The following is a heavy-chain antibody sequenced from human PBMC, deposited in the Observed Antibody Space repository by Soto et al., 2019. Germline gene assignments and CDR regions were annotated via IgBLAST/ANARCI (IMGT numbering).Heavy chain of an antibody. CDR1: GGTFSSYA. D-gene: IGHD3-22*01. CDR2: IIPIFGTA. Sequence: ASVKVSCKASGGTFSSYAISWVRQAPGQGLEWMGGIIPIFGTANYAQKFQGRVTITADESTSTAYMELSSLRSEDTAVYYCARENNYYDSRGPLFDIWGQGTMVTVSS. CDR3: ARENNYYDSRGPLFDI. J-gene: IGHJ3*02. V-gene: IGHV1-69*13.